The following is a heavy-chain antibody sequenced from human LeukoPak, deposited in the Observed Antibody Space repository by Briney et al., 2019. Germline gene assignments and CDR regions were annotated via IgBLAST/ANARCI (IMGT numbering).Heavy chain of an antibody. CDR3: ARVLVVRGVLPRYYYGMDV. D-gene: IGHD3-10*01. CDR1: GGSFSGYY. V-gene: IGHV4-34*01. J-gene: IGHJ6*02. Sequence: PSETLSLTCAVYGGSFSGYYWSWIRQPPGKGLEWIGEINHSGSTNYNPSLKGRVTISVDTSKNQFSLKLSSVTAADTAVYYCARVLVVRGVLPRYYYGMDVWGQGTTVTVSS. CDR2: INHSGST.